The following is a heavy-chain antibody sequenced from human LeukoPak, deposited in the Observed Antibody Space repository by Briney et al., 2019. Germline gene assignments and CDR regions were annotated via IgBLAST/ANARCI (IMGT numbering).Heavy chain of an antibody. CDR2: IYYSGSI. CDR1: GYSISSSNW. Sequence: SDTLSLTCAVSGYSISSSNWWGWIRPPPGKGLEWIGYIYYSGSIYYNPSLKSRVTMSVDTSKNQFSLQLNSVTPEDTAVYYCARDHLTYYYYYMDVWGKGTTVTVAS. V-gene: IGHV4-28*03. CDR3: ARDHLTYYYYYMDV. J-gene: IGHJ6*03.